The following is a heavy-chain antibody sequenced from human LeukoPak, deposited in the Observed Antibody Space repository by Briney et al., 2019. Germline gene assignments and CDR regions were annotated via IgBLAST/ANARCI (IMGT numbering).Heavy chain of an antibody. D-gene: IGHD4-23*01. CDR2: MNPNSGNR. Sequence: ASVKVSCKGSGYTFSIYDINWVRQATGQGLEWMGWMNPNSGNRGYAQKFQGRVTITRNTSISTAYMELSSLRSEDTAVYYCARRLGLRWDLQAFDIWGQGTMVTVSS. CDR3: ARRLGLRWDLQAFDI. CDR1: GYTFSIYD. J-gene: IGHJ3*02. V-gene: IGHV1-8*03.